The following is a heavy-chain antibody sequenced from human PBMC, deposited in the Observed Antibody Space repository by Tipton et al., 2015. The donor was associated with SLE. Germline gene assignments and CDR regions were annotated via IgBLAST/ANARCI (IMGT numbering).Heavy chain of an antibody. Sequence: TLSLTCAVYGGSLSDYYWSWIRQPPGKGLEWIGEINHSGSTNYNPSLKSRVTISVDTSKNQFSLKLSSVTAADTAVYYCARDWCSSTSCYGYYYMDVWGKGTTVTVSS. V-gene: IGHV4-34*01. CDR2: INHSGST. D-gene: IGHD2-2*01. J-gene: IGHJ6*03. CDR3: ARDWCSSTSCYGYYYMDV. CDR1: GGSLSDYY.